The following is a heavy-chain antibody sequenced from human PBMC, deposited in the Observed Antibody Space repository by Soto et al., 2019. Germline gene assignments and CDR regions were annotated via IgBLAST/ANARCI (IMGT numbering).Heavy chain of an antibody. V-gene: IGHV4-4*02. Sequence: SETLSLTCDVSGGSVSDSVWWSWVRQAPGKGLEWIGEMFHSGKTYYNPSLKSRVTISVDKSKNQVSLNLESVTAADTAIYYCAKEMTTIHSNWFDPWGLGTLVTVSS. CDR3: AKEMTTIHSNWFDP. J-gene: IGHJ5*02. CDR1: GGSVSDSVW. CDR2: MFHSGKT. D-gene: IGHD4-17*01.